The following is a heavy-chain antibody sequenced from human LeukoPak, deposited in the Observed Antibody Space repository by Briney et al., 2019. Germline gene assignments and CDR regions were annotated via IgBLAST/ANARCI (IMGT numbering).Heavy chain of an antibody. Sequence: GGSLRLSCAASGFTISSYAMSWVRQAPGKGLEWVSAISGSGGSTYYADSVKGRFTISRDNSKNTLYLQMNSLRAEDTAVYYCAKDLYVSSSIAAAGDAFDIWGQGTMVTVSS. CDR2: ISGSGGST. CDR1: GFTISSYA. J-gene: IGHJ3*02. V-gene: IGHV3-23*01. CDR3: AKDLYVSSSIAAAGDAFDI. D-gene: IGHD6-13*01.